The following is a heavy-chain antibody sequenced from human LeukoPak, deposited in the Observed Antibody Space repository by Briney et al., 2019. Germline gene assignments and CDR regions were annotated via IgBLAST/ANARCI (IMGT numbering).Heavy chain of an antibody. V-gene: IGHV3-23*01. Sequence: PGGSLRLSCATSGFSFSSYAMSWVRQAPGKGLEWVSAMSSSDDGRYYAASVRGRFTISRDNSKNTLYLQMNSLRVEDTAVYYCAKDHYYGSGSYYNDNYMDVWGKGTTVTISS. CDR2: MSSSDDGR. CDR1: GFSFSSYA. D-gene: IGHD3-10*01. CDR3: AKDHYYGSGSYYNDNYMDV. J-gene: IGHJ6*03.